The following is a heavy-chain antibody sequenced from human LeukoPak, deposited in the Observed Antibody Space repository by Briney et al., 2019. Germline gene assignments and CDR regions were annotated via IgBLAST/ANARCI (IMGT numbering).Heavy chain of an antibody. V-gene: IGHV4-61*02. D-gene: IGHD3-22*01. CDR2: IYTSGST. J-gene: IGHJ4*02. CDR3: ARVTGDSSGYFDY. Sequence: SETLSLTCTVSGGSISSGSYYWSWIRQPAGKGVEWIGRIYTSGSTNYNPSLKSRVTISVDTSKNQFSLKLSSVTAADTAVYYCARVTGDSSGYFDYWGQGTLVTVSS. CDR1: GGSISSGSYY.